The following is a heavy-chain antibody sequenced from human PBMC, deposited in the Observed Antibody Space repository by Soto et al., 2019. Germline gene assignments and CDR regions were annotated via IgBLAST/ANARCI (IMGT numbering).Heavy chain of an antibody. V-gene: IGHV3-33*01. CDR1: GFTFSSYG. Sequence: GGSLRLSCAASGFTFSSYGMHWVRQAPGKGLEWVAVIWYDGSNKYYADSVKGRFTISRDNSKNTLYLQMNSLRAEDTAVYYCAREYYDFWSGYPVAMGYYGMDVWGQGTTVTVSS. CDR2: IWYDGSNK. J-gene: IGHJ6*02. D-gene: IGHD3-3*01. CDR3: AREYYDFWSGYPVAMGYYGMDV.